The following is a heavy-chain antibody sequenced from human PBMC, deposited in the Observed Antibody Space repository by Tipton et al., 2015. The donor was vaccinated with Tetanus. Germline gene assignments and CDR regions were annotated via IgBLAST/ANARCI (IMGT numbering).Heavy chain of an antibody. CDR1: GGSISSSSYY. CDR2: IYYSGST. V-gene: IGHV4-39*01. D-gene: IGHD2-2*01. Sequence: TLSLTCTVSGGSISSSSYYWGWIRQPPGKGLEWIGSIYYSGSTYYNPSLKSRVTISVDTSKNRFSLKLSSVTAADTAVYYCASTIESAAASRYFDLWGRGTLVTVSS. CDR3: ASTIESAAASRYFDL. J-gene: IGHJ2*01.